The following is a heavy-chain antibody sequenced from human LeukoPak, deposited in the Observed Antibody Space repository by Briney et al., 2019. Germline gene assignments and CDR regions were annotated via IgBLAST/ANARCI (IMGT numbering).Heavy chain of an antibody. CDR1: GFTFSNAW. D-gene: IGHD3-10*01. Sequence: PGGSLRLSCAASGFTFSNAWMNWVRQAPGKGLEWVGRIKSKTDGGTTDYAAPVKGRFTISRDDSKNTLYLQMNSLKTEDTAVYYCTTDRAYGSGSVLHGYWGQGTLVTVSS. V-gene: IGHV3-15*07. CDR2: IKSKTDGGTT. J-gene: IGHJ4*02. CDR3: TTDRAYGSGSVLHGY.